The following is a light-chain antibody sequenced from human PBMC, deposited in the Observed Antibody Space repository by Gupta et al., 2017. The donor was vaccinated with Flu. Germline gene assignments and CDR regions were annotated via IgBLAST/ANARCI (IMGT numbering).Light chain of an antibody. Sequence: SYELTQPPSVSVSPGQTARITCSGDALSNQYTYWYQQEPGQAPVLVIFNDTERPSGIPERFSGSTSETTVTLTISGVQAEDEAAYYCQSADNSGTYVVFGGGTKLTV. CDR2: NDT. CDR1: ALSNQY. J-gene: IGLJ2*01. V-gene: IGLV3-25*03. CDR3: QSADNSGTYVV.